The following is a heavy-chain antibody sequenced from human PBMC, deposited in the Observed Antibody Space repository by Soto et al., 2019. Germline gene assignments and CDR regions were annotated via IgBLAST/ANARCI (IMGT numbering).Heavy chain of an antibody. CDR3: ARIGSRDGFSWYFDY. CDR2: INPSGGST. V-gene: IGHV1-46*01. J-gene: IGHJ4*02. CDR1: GYTFTSYY. D-gene: IGHD3-10*01. Sequence: QVQLVQSGAEVKKPGASVKVSCKASGYTFTSYYMHWVRQAPGQGLEWMGIINPSGGSTSYAQKFQGRVTMTRDTSTSTVYMELSSLRSEDTAVYYCARIGSRDGFSWYFDYWGQGTLVTVSS.